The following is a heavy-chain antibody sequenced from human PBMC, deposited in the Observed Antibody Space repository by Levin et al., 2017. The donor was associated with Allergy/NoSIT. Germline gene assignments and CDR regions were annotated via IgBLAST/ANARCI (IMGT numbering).Heavy chain of an antibody. CDR1: GGSISSGGYY. Sequence: TSETLSLTCTVSGGSISSGGYYWTWIRQHPGKGLEWIGYIYYSGSTYYNPSLKSRVTISVDTSKNLFSLKLSSVTAADTAVYYCARDSFNYYGSGSLSGVFDIWGQGTMVTVSS. V-gene: IGHV4-31*03. D-gene: IGHD3-10*01. CDR3: ARDSFNYYGSGSLSGVFDI. J-gene: IGHJ3*02. CDR2: IYYSGST.